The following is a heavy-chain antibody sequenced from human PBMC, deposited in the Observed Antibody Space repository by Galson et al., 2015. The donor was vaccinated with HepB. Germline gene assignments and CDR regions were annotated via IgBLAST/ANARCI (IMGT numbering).Heavy chain of an antibody. CDR3: AREYGSGSYYKGSSDY. Sequence: SLRLSCAASGFTFSSYAMHWVRQAPGKGLEWVAVISYDGSNKYYADSVKGRFTISRDNSKNTLYLQMNSPRAEDTAVYYCAREYGSGSYYKGSSDYWGQGTLVTVSS. J-gene: IGHJ4*02. D-gene: IGHD3-10*01. CDR2: ISYDGSNK. CDR1: GFTFSSYA. V-gene: IGHV3-30-3*01.